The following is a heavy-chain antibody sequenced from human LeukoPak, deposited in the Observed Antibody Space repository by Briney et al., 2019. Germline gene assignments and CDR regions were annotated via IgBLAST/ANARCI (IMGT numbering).Heavy chain of an antibody. V-gene: IGHV1-18*01. CDR3: ARARYLSGNHDDALDI. Sequence: ASVKVSCKASGYTFTRYGISWVRQAPGQGLEWMGWISAYNGNREYEQKLQGRVTMTTDTSTSTAYMELRSLRSDDTAVYYCARARYLSGNHDDALDIWGQGTMVSVFS. D-gene: IGHD1-26*01. CDR1: GYTFTRYG. J-gene: IGHJ3*02. CDR2: ISAYNGNR.